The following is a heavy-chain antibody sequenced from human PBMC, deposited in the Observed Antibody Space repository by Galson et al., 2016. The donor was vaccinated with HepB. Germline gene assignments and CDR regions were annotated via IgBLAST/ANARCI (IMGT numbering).Heavy chain of an antibody. V-gene: IGHV4-61*01. J-gene: IGHJ5*02. Sequence: ETLSLTCTVSGGSVSSSTYYWTWIRQPPGRGLEWIGLSSYRGGTNYNPSLQSRVTISVDTSNNQFSLKLNSVTAADTAVYFCARFFGSWTYEALDPWGQGTLVTVSS. D-gene: IGHD3-10*01. CDR1: GGSVSSSTYY. CDR2: SSYRGGT. CDR3: ARFFGSWTYEALDP.